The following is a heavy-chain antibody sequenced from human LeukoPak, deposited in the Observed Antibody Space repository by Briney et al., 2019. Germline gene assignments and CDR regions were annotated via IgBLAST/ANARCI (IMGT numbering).Heavy chain of an antibody. CDR2: ISSSTSSI. CDR1: GFTFSDYS. CDR3: ARDGFDSSGYYRFDY. J-gene: IGHJ4*02. V-gene: IGHV3-21*01. D-gene: IGHD3-22*01. Sequence: XGTLRLSCAASGFTFSDYSMNWVRQAPGKGLEWVSSISSSTSSIYYADSVKGRFTISRDNAKNSLYLQMNSLRAEDTAVYYCARDGFDSSGYYRFDYWGQGTLVTVSS.